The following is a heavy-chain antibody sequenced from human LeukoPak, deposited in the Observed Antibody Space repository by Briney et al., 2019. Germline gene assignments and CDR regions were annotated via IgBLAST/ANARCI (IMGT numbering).Heavy chain of an antibody. Sequence: SETLSLTCTVSGYSISSGYYWGWIRQPPGKGLEWIGSIYHSGSTYYNPSLKSRVTISVDTSKNQFSLKLSSVTAADTAVYYCAGVEWSGSYSGTFHFDYWGQGTLVTVSS. V-gene: IGHV4-38-2*02. D-gene: IGHD1-26*01. CDR3: AGVEWSGSYSGTFHFDY. J-gene: IGHJ4*02. CDR2: IYHSGST. CDR1: GYSISSGYY.